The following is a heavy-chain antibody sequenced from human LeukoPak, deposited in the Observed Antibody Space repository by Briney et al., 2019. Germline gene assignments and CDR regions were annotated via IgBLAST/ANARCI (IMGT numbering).Heavy chain of an antibody. CDR3: ARARIRDLRYFDWLLLPDY. J-gene: IGHJ4*02. CDR2: IKHDGSED. CDR1: GFTFSNYW. Sequence: GGSLRLSCAASGFTFSNYWMTWVRQAPGKGLEWVANIKHDGSEDYYLDSVKGRFTISRDNAKNSLYLQMNSLRAEDTAVYYCARARIRDLRYFDWLLLPDYWGQGTLVTVSS. D-gene: IGHD3-9*01. V-gene: IGHV3-7*01.